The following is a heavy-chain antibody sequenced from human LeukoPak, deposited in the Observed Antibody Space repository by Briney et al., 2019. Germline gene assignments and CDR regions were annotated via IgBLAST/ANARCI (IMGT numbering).Heavy chain of an antibody. Sequence: ASVKVSYKASGYTFTAYYIHWVRQAPGQGLEWMGWINPNSGGTNYAQKFQGRVTMTRDTSISTVYMELSRLRSDDTAVYYCARDGRDGYNLVHYWGQGTLVTVSS. V-gene: IGHV1-2*02. CDR1: GYTFTAYY. J-gene: IGHJ4*02. D-gene: IGHD5-24*01. CDR2: INPNSGGT. CDR3: ARDGRDGYNLVHY.